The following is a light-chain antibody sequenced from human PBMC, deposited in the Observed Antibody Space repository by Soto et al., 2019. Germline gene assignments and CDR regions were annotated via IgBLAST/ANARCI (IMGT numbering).Light chain of an antibody. CDR3: QQYHTWWT. CDR1: QSISSW. J-gene: IGKJ1*01. Sequence: DIQMTQSPSTLSASAGDRVTITCRASQSISSWLAWYQQKPGKAPKLLIYKASSLESGVPSRFSGSGSGTEFTITISSLQPDDFATYYCQQYHTWWTFGEGTKVEI. CDR2: KAS. V-gene: IGKV1-5*03.